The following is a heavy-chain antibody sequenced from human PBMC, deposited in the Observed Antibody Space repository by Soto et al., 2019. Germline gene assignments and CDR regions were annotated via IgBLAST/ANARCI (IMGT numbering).Heavy chain of an antibody. V-gene: IGHV5-10-1*01. J-gene: IGHJ4*02. CDR3: ARLLITGWSDY. Sequence: SLKISCEASGYNFTNYWITWVRQRPGKGLEWMGRIDPTDSYINYNPSFQGHVTLSADKSISTAYLEWSSLRASDTAVFYCARLLITGWSDYWGQGTLVTVSS. CDR2: IDPTDSYI. D-gene: IGHD6-19*01. CDR1: GYNFTNYW.